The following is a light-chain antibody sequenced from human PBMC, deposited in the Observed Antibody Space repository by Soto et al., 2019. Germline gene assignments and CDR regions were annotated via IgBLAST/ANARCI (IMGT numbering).Light chain of an antibody. J-gene: IGKJ4*01. CDR2: AAS. CDR3: LQDYNYPLT. CDR1: QGIRND. V-gene: IGKV1-6*01. Sequence: AIQMTQSPSSLSASVGDRVTITCRASQGIRNDLGWYQQKPGKAPKLLIYAASTLQGGVPSRFSGSGSGTDFSLTISNLQPEDFATFYCLQDYNYPLTFGGGTKVEI.